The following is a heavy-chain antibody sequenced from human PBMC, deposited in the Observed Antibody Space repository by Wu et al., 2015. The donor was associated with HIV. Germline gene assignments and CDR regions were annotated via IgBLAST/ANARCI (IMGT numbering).Heavy chain of an antibody. D-gene: IGHD3-10*01. J-gene: IGHJ5*02. CDR3: ARELEDPAIMVRAGLDP. Sequence: QVHLVQSGAEVRKPGSSVKVSCKASGGILTKYDINWVRQAPGKGLEWMGGTTPMFGTTNYAQKFQGRVTITSDVYTSTVYMELRSLRSEDTATYYCARELEDPAIMVRAGLDPWGQGNPGHRLL. CDR1: GGILTKYD. CDR2: TTPMFGTT. V-gene: IGHV1-69*05.